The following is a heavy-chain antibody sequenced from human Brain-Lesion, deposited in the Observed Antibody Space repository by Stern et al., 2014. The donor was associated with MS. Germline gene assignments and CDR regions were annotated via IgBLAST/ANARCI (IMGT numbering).Heavy chain of an antibody. CDR3: ATYYYDSTGYNDF. D-gene: IGHD3-22*01. CDR2: INPKSGDT. Sequence: VQLVQSGAEVKKPGASVKVSCKASGYTFTGYYMHWVRQAPGQGLEWMGWINPKSGDTNYAQKFQGWVTMTKGPSIHTAYMELSRLRSDDTAVYYCATYYYDSTGYNDFWGQGTLVTVSS. J-gene: IGHJ4*02. CDR1: GYTFTGYY. V-gene: IGHV1-2*04.